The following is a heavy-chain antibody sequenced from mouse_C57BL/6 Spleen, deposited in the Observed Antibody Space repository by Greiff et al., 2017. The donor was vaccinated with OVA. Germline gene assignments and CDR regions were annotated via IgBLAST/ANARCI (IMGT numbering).Heavy chain of an antibody. CDR3: APLDYGTYYCFAY. D-gene: IGHD2-1*01. CDR1: GYTFTSYT. V-gene: IGHV1-4*01. Sequence: VQLQQSGAELARPGASVKMSCKASGYTFTSYTMHWVKQRPGQGLEWIGYINPSSGYTKYNQKFKDKATLTADKSSSTAYMQLSSLTSEDSAVYDFAPLDYGTYYCFAYWGQGTLVTVSA. CDR2: INPSSGYT. J-gene: IGHJ3*01.